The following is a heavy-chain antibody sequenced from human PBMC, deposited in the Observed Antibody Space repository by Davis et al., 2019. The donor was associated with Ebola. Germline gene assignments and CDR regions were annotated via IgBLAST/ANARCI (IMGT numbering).Heavy chain of an antibody. V-gene: IGHV3-33*08. J-gene: IGHJ5*02. Sequence: GGSLRLSCAASGFTFSSYSMHWVRQAPGKGLEWVAVIWYDGSNKYYADSVKGRFTISRDNSKNTLYLQMNSLRAEDTAVYYCARENGDFPNWFDPWGQGTLVTVSS. CDR1: GFTFSSYS. CDR3: ARENGDFPNWFDP. CDR2: IWYDGSNK. D-gene: IGHD4-17*01.